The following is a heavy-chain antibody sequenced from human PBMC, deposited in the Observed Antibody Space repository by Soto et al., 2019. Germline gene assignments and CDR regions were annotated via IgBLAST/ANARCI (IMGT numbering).Heavy chain of an antibody. CDR3: ARVPNYYDRSGHHPN. CDR1: GGSFSGYY. Sequence: PSETLSLTCAVYGGSFSGYYWSWIRQPPGKGLEWIGEINHSGSTNYNPSLKSRVTISVDTSKNQFSLKLSSVTAADTAVYYCARVPNYYDRSGHHPNWGQGTLVTVSS. J-gene: IGHJ1*01. CDR2: INHSGST. D-gene: IGHD3-22*01. V-gene: IGHV4-34*01.